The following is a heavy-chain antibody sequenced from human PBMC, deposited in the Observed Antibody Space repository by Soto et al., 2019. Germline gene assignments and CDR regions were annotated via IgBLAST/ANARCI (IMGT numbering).Heavy chain of an antibody. D-gene: IGHD2-15*01. CDR1: GFTFSSYS. CDR3: ARLGGNGY. V-gene: IGHV3-21*01. CDR2: ISSSSSYI. J-gene: IGHJ4*02. Sequence: PGGSLRLSCAASGFTFSSYSMNWVRQAPGKGLEWVSSISSSSSYIYYAGSVKGRFTISRDNAKNSLYLQMNSLRAEDTAVYYCARLGGNGYWGQGTLVTVSS.